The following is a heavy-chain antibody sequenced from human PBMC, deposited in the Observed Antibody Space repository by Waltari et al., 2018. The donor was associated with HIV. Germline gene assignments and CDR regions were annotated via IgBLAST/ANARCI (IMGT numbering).Heavy chain of an antibody. J-gene: IGHJ4*02. D-gene: IGHD4-17*01. Sequence: EVQLVESGGGLVQPGGSLRLSCAASGFTFSSYWMSWVRQAPGKGLEWVANIKQDGSEKYYVDSVKGRFTISRDNAKNSLYLQMNSLRAEDTAVCYCARDSYGDETYFDYWGQGTLVTVSS. CDR1: GFTFSSYW. V-gene: IGHV3-7*03. CDR3: ARDSYGDETYFDY. CDR2: IKQDGSEK.